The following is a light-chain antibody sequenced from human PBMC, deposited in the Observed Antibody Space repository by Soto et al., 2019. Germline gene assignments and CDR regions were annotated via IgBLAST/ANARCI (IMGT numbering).Light chain of an antibody. J-gene: IGKJ3*01. V-gene: IGKV3-20*01. CDR2: AS. CDR1: QSVSDMY. Sequence: EIVLTQSPGTLSLSPGERATLSCRASQSVSDMYLAWYQQKPGQAPRLLIYASNRATGIPDRFSGSGSGTDFTLTISRLAPEDFAVYYCQRYGTSALFGPGTKVDIK. CDR3: QRYGTSAL.